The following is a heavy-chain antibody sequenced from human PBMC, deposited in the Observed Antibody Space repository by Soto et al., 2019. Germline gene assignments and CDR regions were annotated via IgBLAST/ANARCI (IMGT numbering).Heavy chain of an antibody. D-gene: IGHD3-22*01. J-gene: IGHJ4*02. CDR1: GVPFSSYS. CDR2: ISSSSSYI. V-gene: IGHV3-21*01. Sequence: GGSLRLCCAASGVPFSSYSMNWVRQAPGKGLEWVSSISSSSSYIYYADSVKGRFTISRDNAKNSLYLQMNSLRAEDTAVYYFARAKYYYNSSAGVDYWGQGTLVTVSS. CDR3: ARAKYYYNSSAGVDY.